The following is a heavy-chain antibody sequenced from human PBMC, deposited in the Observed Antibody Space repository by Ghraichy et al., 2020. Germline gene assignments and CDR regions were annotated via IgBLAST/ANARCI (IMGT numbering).Heavy chain of an antibody. CDR2: INPNSGGT. CDR1: GYTFTGYY. J-gene: IGHJ6*02. CDR3: ARGDSSDHDYYYYYGMDV. Sequence: ASVKVSCKASGYTFTGYYMHWVRQAPGQGLEWMGRINPNSGGTNYAQKFQGRVTMTRDTSISTAYMELSRLRSDDTAVYYCARGDSSDHDYYYYYGMDVWGQGTTVTVSS. D-gene: IGHD3-22*01. V-gene: IGHV1-2*06.